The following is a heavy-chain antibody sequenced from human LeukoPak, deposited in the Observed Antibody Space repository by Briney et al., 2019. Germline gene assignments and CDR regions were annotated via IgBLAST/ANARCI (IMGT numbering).Heavy chain of an antibody. CDR2: IIPILGTA. D-gene: IGHD3-10*01. CDR3: AGRSGSYYNAPFDY. J-gene: IGHJ4*02. V-gene: IGHV1-69*13. Sequence: VASVKVSCKASGGTFSSYAISWVRQAPGQGLEWMGGIIPILGTANYAQKFQGRVTITADESTSTAYMELSSLRSEDTAVYYCAGRSGSYYNAPFDYWGQGTLVTVSS. CDR1: GGTFSSYA.